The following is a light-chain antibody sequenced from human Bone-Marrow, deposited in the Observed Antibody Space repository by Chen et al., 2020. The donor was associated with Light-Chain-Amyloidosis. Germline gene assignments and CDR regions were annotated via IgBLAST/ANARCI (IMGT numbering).Light chain of an antibody. CDR3: SSYTITNTLV. Sequence: QSALTQPASVSGSPGQSITISCTGTSSDVGGDNHVSWYQQHPDKAPKIMIYEVTNRPSRVPDRFAGSQSDNTASLTISGLQTEDEADYFCSSYTITNTLVFGSGTRVTVL. J-gene: IGLJ1*01. CDR2: EVT. CDR1: SSDVGGDNH. V-gene: IGLV2-14*01.